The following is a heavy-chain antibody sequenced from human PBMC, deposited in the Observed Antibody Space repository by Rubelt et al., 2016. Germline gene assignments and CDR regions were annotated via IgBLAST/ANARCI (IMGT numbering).Heavy chain of an antibody. V-gene: IGHV4-34*01. Sequence: QVQLQQWGAGLLKPSETLSLTCTVSGGSISSYYWGWIRQPPGKGLEWIGDITHSGTTNYNPSLKSRVTISVDTSKKQFSLNRTAVTAVDTAVYYWARGGIRVCRAQHVWGQGTLVTVSS. CDR2: ITHSGTT. D-gene: IGHD1-14*01. J-gene: IGHJ4*02. CDR1: GGSISSYY. CDR3: ARGGIRVCRAQHV.